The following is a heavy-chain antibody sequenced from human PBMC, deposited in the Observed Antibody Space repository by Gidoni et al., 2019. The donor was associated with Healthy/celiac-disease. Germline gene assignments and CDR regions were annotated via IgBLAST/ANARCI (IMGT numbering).Heavy chain of an antibody. D-gene: IGHD3-10*01. Sequence: EVQLVQSGAEVKKPGESLKLSCKGSGYSFTSYWIGWGRQMPGKGLEWRGIIYPGDSDTRYSPSFQGQVTISADKSISTAYLQWSSLKASDTAMYYCARGERGGGYYGSGIPLGWGYWGQGTLVTVSS. V-gene: IGHV5-51*01. J-gene: IGHJ4*02. CDR3: ARGERGGGYYGSGIPLGWGY. CDR2: IYPGDSDT. CDR1: GYSFTSYW.